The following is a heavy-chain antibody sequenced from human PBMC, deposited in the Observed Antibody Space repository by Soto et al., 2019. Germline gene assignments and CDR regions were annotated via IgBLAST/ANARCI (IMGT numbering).Heavy chain of an antibody. Sequence: QVHLVQSGAEVKKPGSSVKVSCKASGGTFSSYIISWVRQAPGQGLEWMGRISPTVGIPNYAQKFQGRVTITADRSTSTAYMELSSLRSEDTAIYYCATLGSGRYDYWGHGTLVTVSS. D-gene: IGHD1-26*01. CDR3: ATLGSGRYDY. V-gene: IGHV1-69*02. CDR2: ISPTVGIP. J-gene: IGHJ4*01. CDR1: GGTFSSYI.